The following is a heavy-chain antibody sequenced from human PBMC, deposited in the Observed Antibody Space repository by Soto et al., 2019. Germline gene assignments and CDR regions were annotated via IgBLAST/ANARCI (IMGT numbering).Heavy chain of an antibody. V-gene: IGHV3-23*01. D-gene: IGHD3-22*01. J-gene: IGHJ4*02. CDR3: ARDGGGSMIPSADGQDY. Sequence: PGGSLRLSCAASGFTFSSYAMSWVRQAPGKGLEWVSSISGSGGSTYYADSVKGRFTISRDNSKNTLYLQMNSLRAEDTAVYYCARDGGGSMIPSADGQDYWGQGTLVNVSS. CDR1: GFTFSSYA. CDR2: ISGSGGST.